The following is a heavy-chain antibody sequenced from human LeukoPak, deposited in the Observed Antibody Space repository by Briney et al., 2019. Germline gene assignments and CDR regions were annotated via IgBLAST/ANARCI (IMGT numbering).Heavy chain of an antibody. D-gene: IGHD6-13*01. V-gene: IGHV4-39*07. CDR1: GGSISSSSYY. Sequence: PSETLSLTCTVSGGSISSSSYYWGWIRQPPGKGLEWIGSIYYSGSTYYNPSLKSRVTISVDTSKNQFSLKLSSVTAADTAVYYCARGTAAAGKTKFDYWGQGTLVTVSS. CDR2: IYYSGST. CDR3: ARGTAAAGKTKFDY. J-gene: IGHJ4*02.